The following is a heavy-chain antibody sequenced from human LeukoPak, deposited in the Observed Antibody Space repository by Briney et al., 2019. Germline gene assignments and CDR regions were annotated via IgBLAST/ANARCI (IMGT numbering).Heavy chain of an antibody. CDR1: GFTFGNYA. V-gene: IGHV3-23*01. Sequence: GGSLRLSCAASGFTFGNYAMSWVRQAPGKGLEWVSGISGSGGTTNYADSVKGRFTISRDNSKNTLYLQMNSLRAEDTAVYYCARASGSYYYFDYWGQGTLVTVSS. CDR3: ARASGSYYYFDY. J-gene: IGHJ4*02. CDR2: ISGSGGTT. D-gene: IGHD3-10*01.